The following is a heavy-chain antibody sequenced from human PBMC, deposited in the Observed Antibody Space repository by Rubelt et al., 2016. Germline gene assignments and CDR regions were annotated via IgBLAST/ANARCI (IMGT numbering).Heavy chain of an antibody. D-gene: IGHD1-26*01. J-gene: IGHJ3*02. CDR3: ARHGQVQSGDAFDI. Sequence: EVQLVQSGAEVKKPGESLKISCKGSGCSFTSYWIGWVRQMPGKGLEWMGIIYPGDSDTRYSPSCQGQLTITANKSISTAYLQWSSLKATDTAMYYCARHGQVQSGDAFDIWGQGTMVTVSS. CDR1: GCSFTSYW. V-gene: IGHV5-51*01. CDR2: IYPGDSDT.